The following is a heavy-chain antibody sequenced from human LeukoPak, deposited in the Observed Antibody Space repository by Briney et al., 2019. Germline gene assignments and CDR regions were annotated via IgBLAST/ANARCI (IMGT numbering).Heavy chain of an antibody. Sequence: GGSLRLSCAASGFMFSRYGMHWVRQAPGKGLEWVAFITYDGSVNYYANSVKGRFTISRDNSKNTLYLQMNSLRAEDTAVYYCAKWPSSSGYYYFDYWGQGTLVTVSS. D-gene: IGHD3-22*01. CDR1: GFMFSRYG. J-gene: IGHJ4*02. V-gene: IGHV3-30*02. CDR3: AKWPSSSGYYYFDY. CDR2: ITYDGSVN.